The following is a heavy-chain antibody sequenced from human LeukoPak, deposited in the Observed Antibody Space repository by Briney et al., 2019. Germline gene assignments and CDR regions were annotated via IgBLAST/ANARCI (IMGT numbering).Heavy chain of an antibody. D-gene: IGHD1-14*01. CDR2: FYYSGST. V-gene: IGHV4-59*11. Sequence: SETLSLTCTVSGGPIGSHYWSWIRQPPGKELEWIAYFYYSGSTTYNPSLASRVTISAETSRNQFSLKLSSVTAADTAFYYCARYNGALDHWGQGTLVTVSS. CDR1: GGPIGSHY. J-gene: IGHJ4*02. CDR3: ARYNGALDH.